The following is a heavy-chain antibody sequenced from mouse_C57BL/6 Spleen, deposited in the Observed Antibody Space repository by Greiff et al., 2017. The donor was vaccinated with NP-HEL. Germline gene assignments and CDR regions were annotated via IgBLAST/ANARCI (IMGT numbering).Heavy chain of an antibody. CDR2: ISYDGSN. D-gene: IGHD1-1*01. CDR3: ARDGDGSSLYAMDY. V-gene: IGHV3-6*01. CDR1: GYSITSGYY. J-gene: IGHJ4*01. Sequence: EVKLVESGPGLVKPSQSLSLTCSVTGYSITSGYYWNWIRQFPGNKLEWMGYISYDGSNNYNPSLKNRSSITSDTSMKQFFLKLKSVTTEDTATYYCARDGDGSSLYAMDYWGQGTSVTVSA.